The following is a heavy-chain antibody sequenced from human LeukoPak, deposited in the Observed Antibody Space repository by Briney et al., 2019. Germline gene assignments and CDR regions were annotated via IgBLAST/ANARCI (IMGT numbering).Heavy chain of an antibody. V-gene: IGHV3-21*01. CDR3: ARPGITGTMGYGAFDI. Sequence: GSLRLSCAASGFTFSSYSINWVRQAPGKGLEWVSSIDSSSSYIYYADSVKGRFTISRDNAKNSLFLQMNSLRVEDTAVYYCARPGITGTMGYGAFDIWGQGTRVTVSS. CDR2: IDSSSSYI. CDR1: GFTFSSYS. D-gene: IGHD1-7*01. J-gene: IGHJ3*02.